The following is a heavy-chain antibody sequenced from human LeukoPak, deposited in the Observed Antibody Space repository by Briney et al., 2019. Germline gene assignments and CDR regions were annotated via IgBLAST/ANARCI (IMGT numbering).Heavy chain of an antibody. Sequence: GGSLRLSCAASGFTFSHYAMSWVRQAPGKGLEWDSGVSGSGGNTYYADSVKGRFTISRDNSRNTLYLQMNSLTAEDTAVYFCAKDLAPSGVVIITLDYWGRGTLVTVSS. V-gene: IGHV3-23*01. CDR1: GFTFSHYA. CDR3: AKDLAPSGVVIITLDY. J-gene: IGHJ4*02. CDR2: VSGSGGNT. D-gene: IGHD3-22*01.